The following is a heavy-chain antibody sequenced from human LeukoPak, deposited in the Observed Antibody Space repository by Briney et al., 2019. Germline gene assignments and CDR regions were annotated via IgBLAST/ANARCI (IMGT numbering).Heavy chain of an antibody. CDR2: IHYTGST. CDR1: GGSITSSSHF. J-gene: IGHJ4*02. D-gene: IGHD6-13*01. V-gene: IGHV4-39*01. CDR3: AREEASAGDY. Sequence: SETLSLTCTVSGGSITSSSHFWAWIRQPPGKGLEWIASIHYTGSTFYSPSLQSRVTISVDTSKNQFSLNLRSVTASDTAVYYCAREEASAGDYWGQGTLVTVSS.